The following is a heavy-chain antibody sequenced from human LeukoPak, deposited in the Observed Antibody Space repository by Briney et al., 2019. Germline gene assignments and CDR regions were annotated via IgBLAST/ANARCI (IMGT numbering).Heavy chain of an antibody. CDR3: ARDPSRGYNYGYGDY. V-gene: IGHV3-7*01. CDR2: IKQDRSEK. Sequence: GGSLRLSCAASGFTFSTYWMSWVRQAPGKGLEWVAHIKQDRSEKYNVDSVKGRFTIARDNAKNSLYLQMNSLRAEDTAVYYCARDPSRGYNYGYGDYWGQGTLVIVSS. D-gene: IGHD5-18*01. J-gene: IGHJ4*02. CDR1: GFTFSTYW.